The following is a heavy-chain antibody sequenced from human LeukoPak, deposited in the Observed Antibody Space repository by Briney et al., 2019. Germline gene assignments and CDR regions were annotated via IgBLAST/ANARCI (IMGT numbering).Heavy chain of an antibody. J-gene: IGHJ4*02. Sequence: GGSLRLSCAASGFTFSSYAMSWVRQPPGKGLEWVSAISGSGGSTYYADSVKRRLTIYRDNSKNTLYLQMNRLRAEDTAVYYCAKGAAYYDSSGYPFDYWGQGPLVTVSS. V-gene: IGHV3-23*01. CDR3: AKGAAYYDSSGYPFDY. D-gene: IGHD3-22*01. CDR1: GFTFSSYA. CDR2: ISGSGGST.